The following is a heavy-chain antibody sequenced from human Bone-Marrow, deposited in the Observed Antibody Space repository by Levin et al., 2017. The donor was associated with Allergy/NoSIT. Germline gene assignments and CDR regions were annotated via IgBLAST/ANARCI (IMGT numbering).Heavy chain of an antibody. Sequence: SETLSLTCTVSGASISSNDYYWSWIHQPPGKGLEWIGYIYSSGNTHYNPSLKSRVTMSLDASKNQISLKLNSVTAADTAVYYCARDRDYYDSSGYDIVYYGMDVWGQGTTVTVSS. CDR1: GASISSNDYY. CDR3: ARDRDYYDSSGYDIVYYGMDV. D-gene: IGHD3-22*01. V-gene: IGHV4-30-4*01. CDR2: IYSSGNT. J-gene: IGHJ6*02.